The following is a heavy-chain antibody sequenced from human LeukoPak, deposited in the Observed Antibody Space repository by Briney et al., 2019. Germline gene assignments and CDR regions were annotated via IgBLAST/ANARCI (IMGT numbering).Heavy chain of an antibody. Sequence: GGSLRLSCAASGFTFSSYAIHWVRQAPGKGLEWVAVISYDGSNKYYADSMKGRFTISRDNSKNTLYLQMNSLRADDTAVYYCARGQRAHVEWYYYMDVWGKGTTVTVSS. CDR2: ISYDGSNK. CDR3: ARGQRAHVEWYYYMDV. D-gene: IGHD1-26*01. J-gene: IGHJ6*03. CDR1: GFTFSSYA. V-gene: IGHV3-30*04.